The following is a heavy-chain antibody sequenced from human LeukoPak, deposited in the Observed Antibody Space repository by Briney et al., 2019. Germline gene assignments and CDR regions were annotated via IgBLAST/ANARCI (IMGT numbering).Heavy chain of an antibody. CDR1: GGSISSGGYY. V-gene: IGHV4-30-2*01. D-gene: IGHD3-10*01. CDR2: IYHSGST. CDR3: ARDGPNVLLWFGEF. Sequence: KPSETLSLTCTVSGGSISSGGYYWSWIRQPPGKGLEWIGYIYHSGSTYYNPSLKSRVTISVDTSKNQFSLKLSSVTAADTAVYYCARDGPNVLLWFGEFWGQGTLVTVSS. J-gene: IGHJ4*02.